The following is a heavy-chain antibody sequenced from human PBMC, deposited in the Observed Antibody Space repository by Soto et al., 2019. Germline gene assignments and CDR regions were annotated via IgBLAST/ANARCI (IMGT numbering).Heavy chain of an antibody. CDR2: ISYDGSNK. V-gene: IGHV3-30*03. Sequence: GGSLRLSCAASGFTFSSYGMPWVRQAPGKGLEWVAVISYDGSNKYYADSVKGRFTISRDNSKNTLYLQMNSLRAEDTAVYYCARDSVITGTTASDAFDIWGQGTMVTVSS. CDR3: ARDSVITGTTASDAFDI. D-gene: IGHD1-7*01. CDR1: GFTFSSYG. J-gene: IGHJ3*02.